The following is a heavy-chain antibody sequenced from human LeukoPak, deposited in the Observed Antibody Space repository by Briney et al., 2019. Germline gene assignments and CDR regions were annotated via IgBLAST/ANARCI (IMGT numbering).Heavy chain of an antibody. D-gene: IGHD2-15*01. CDR3: AKVMPPGRIRFYSYYMDV. J-gene: IGHJ6*03. CDR1: GFTFSSYG. CDR2: ISGSGGST. V-gene: IGHV3-NL1*01. Sequence: GGSLRLSCAASGFTFSSYGMHWVRQAPGKGLEWVSAISGSGGSTYYADSVKGRFTISRDKSKNTLSLQMNGLRVEDTAVYYCAKVMPPGRIRFYSYYMDVWGKGTTVTVS.